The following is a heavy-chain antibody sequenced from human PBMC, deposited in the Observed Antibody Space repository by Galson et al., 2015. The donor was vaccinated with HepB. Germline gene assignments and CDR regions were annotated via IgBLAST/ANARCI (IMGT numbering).Heavy chain of an antibody. Sequence: SLRLSCAASGFTFSSYSMNWVRQAPGKGLEWVSYISSSSSTIYYADSVKGRFTISRDNAKNSLYLQMNSLRDEGTAVYYCARDRRGRGWDDWYFDLWGRGTLVTVSS. CDR1: GFTFSSYS. CDR2: ISSSSSTI. D-gene: IGHD6-19*01. J-gene: IGHJ2*01. V-gene: IGHV3-48*02. CDR3: ARDRRGRGWDDWYFDL.